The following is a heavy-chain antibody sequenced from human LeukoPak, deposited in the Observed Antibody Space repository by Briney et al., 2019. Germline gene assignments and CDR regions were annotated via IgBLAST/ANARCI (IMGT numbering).Heavy chain of an antibody. CDR3: AKDLLLWFGELYYFDY. V-gene: IGHV3-23*01. Sequence: GGSLRLSCAASGFTFSSYAMSWVRQAPGKGLEWVSAISGSGGSTYYADSVKGRFTISRDNSKNTLYLQMNSLRAEDTAVYYCAKDLLLWFGELYYFDYWGQGTLVTVS. D-gene: IGHD3-10*01. J-gene: IGHJ4*02. CDR1: GFTFSSYA. CDR2: ISGSGGST.